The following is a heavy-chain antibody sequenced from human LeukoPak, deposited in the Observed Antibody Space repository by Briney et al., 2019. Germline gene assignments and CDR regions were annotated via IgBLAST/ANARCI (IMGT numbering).Heavy chain of an antibody. D-gene: IGHD3-10*01. J-gene: IGHJ5*01. CDR1: GGSISSSSYY. CDR3: ARVYSTTMVRGVYWFDS. Sequence: PSETLSLTCTVSGGSISSSSYYWGWIRQPPGKGLEWIGSIYYSGSTYYNPSLKSRVTISVDTSKNHFSVKLSSVTAADTAVYYCARVYSTTMVRGVYWFDSWGQGTLVTVSS. CDR2: IYYSGST. V-gene: IGHV4-39*02.